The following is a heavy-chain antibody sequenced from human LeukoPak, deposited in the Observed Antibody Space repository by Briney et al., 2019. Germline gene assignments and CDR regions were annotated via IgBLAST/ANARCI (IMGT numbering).Heavy chain of an antibody. Sequence: PSETLSLTCAVYGGSFSGYYWSWIRQPPGKGLEWIGEINHSGSTNYNPSLKSRVTISVDTSKNQFSLKLSSVTAADTAVYYCARSRAGYCSSTSCHNWFDPWGQGNLVTVSS. V-gene: IGHV4-34*01. CDR2: INHSGST. CDR3: ARSRAGYCSSTSCHNWFDP. CDR1: GGSFSGYY. J-gene: IGHJ5*02. D-gene: IGHD2-2*01.